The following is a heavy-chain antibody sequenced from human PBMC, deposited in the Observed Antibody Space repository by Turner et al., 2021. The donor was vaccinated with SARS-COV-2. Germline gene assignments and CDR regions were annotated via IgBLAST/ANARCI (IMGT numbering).Heavy chain of an antibody. CDR2: ISPSGSTI. D-gene: IGHD3-22*01. Sequence: EVQLVESGGGLVQPGGSLRLSCAASGFTFSSYEMNWVRQAPGKGLEWVSYISPSGSTIYYADSVKGRFTISRDNAKNSLYLQMNSLRAEDTAVYYCARDQYYDSSGYYFFRASYFDLWGRGTLVTVSS. CDR3: ARDQYYDSSGYYFFRASYFDL. J-gene: IGHJ2*01. V-gene: IGHV3-48*03. CDR1: GFTFSSYE.